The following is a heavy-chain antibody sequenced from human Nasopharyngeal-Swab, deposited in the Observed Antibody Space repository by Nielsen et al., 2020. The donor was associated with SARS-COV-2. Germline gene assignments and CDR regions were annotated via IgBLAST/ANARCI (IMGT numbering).Heavy chain of an antibody. J-gene: IGHJ6*02. CDR2: INPSGGST. CDR1: GYTFTSYY. D-gene: IGHD3-3*01. V-gene: IGHV1-46*01. Sequence: ASVKVSYKASGYTFTSYYMHWVRQAPGQGLEWMGIINPSGGSTSYAQKFQGRVTMTRDTSISTAYMELSRLRSDDTAVYYCARLYPYDFWSGGGGPVDYYYYYGMDVWGQGTTVTVSS. CDR3: ARLYPYDFWSGGGGPVDYYYYYGMDV.